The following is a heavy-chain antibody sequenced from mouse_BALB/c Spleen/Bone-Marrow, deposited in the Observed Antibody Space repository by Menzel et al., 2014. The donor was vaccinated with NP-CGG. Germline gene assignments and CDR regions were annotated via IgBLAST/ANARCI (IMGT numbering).Heavy chain of an antibody. J-gene: IGHJ2*01. V-gene: IGHV4-1*02. CDR3: ARLCYYGCFAY. CDR1: GYDFSRYW. CDR2: INPDSSTI. Sequence: EVKLMESGGGLVKPGGSLKFSCEASGYDFSRYWMSWVRQAPGQGLGWIGDINPDSSTINYEPYLKYKFIISRDNAKNSLYLQMNKVGADDTSRYYCARLCYYGCFAYWGQGTTLTVSA. D-gene: IGHD1-1*01.